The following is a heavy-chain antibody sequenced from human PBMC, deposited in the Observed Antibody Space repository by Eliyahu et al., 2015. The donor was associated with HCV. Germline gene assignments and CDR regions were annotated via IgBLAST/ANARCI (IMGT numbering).Heavy chain of an antibody. CDR1: GFTFSSYE. V-gene: IGHV3-48*03. J-gene: IGHJ4*02. CDR3: ARRRVFDY. CDR2: ISSSGSTI. Sequence: EVQLVESGGGLVQPGGSLRLSCAASGFTFSSYEMNWVRQAPGKGLEWISXISSSGSTIYYAGSVRGRFTISRDNAKNSLYLQMNSLRAEDTAVYYCARRRVFDYWGQGTLVTVSS.